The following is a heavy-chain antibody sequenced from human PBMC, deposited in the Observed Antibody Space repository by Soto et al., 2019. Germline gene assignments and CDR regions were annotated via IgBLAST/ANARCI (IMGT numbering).Heavy chain of an antibody. Sequence: QVQLQESGPGLVKPSETLSLTCTVSGGSVTTDVFHWNWIRQHPGKGLEWIGYISHNGRTYYNPSLERPPSFSLDTSKNLSSPRLTSVTAADTAIYYCATHLSGDYPNSRWFDPWGQGTLVTVSA. CDR2: ISHNGRT. D-gene: IGHD4-17*01. V-gene: IGHV4-31*01. J-gene: IGHJ5*02. CDR1: GGSVTTDVFH. CDR3: ATHLSGDYPNSRWFDP.